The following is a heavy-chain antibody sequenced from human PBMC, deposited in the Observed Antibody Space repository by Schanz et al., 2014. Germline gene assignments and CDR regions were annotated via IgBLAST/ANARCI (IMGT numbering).Heavy chain of an antibody. CDR2: IWYDENNK. CDR3: ARDGDRFYHNYYMDV. V-gene: IGHV3-33*01. Sequence: QVQLVESGGGVVQFGRSLRLSCVASGFTFSSYGMHWVRQAPGKGLEWVAVIWYDENNKYYADSVKGRFTMSRDNAKNSMYLHMKSLRGEDTAVYYCARDGDRFYHNYYMDVWGKGTTVTVSS. D-gene: IGHD4-17*01. J-gene: IGHJ6*03. CDR1: GFTFSSYG.